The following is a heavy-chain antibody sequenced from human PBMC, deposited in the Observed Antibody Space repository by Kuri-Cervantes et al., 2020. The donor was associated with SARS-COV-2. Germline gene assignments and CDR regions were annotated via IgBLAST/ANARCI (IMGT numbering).Heavy chain of an antibody. V-gene: IGHV4-59*08. CDR2: IYYTGST. CDR3: ASSSDYYYYGMDV. CDR1: GGSISSYY. J-gene: IGHJ6*02. Sequence: SETLSLTCIISGGSISSYYWSWIRQPPGKGLEWIGYIYYTGSTNYNPSLKSRVTISVDTSKNQFSLKLSSVTAADTAVYYCASSSDYYYYGMDVWGQGTTVTVSS. D-gene: IGHD6-13*01.